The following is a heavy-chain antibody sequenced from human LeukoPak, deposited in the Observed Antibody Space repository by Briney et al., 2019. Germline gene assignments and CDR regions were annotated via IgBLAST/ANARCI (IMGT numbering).Heavy chain of an antibody. CDR1: GFTFSSYA. V-gene: IGHV3-23*01. Sequence: GGSLRLSCAASGFTFSSYAMSWVRQAPGKGLEWVSAISGSGGSTYYADSVKGRFTISRDNTKNTLYLQMNSLRAEDTAVYYCARDYDSSGYNDYWGQGTLVTVSS. CDR3: ARDYDSSGYNDY. CDR2: ISGSGGST. J-gene: IGHJ4*02. D-gene: IGHD3-22*01.